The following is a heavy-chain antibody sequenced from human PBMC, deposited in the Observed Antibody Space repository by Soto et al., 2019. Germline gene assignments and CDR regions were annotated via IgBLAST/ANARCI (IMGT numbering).Heavy chain of an antibody. V-gene: IGHV4-31*03. CDR3: ARGYSSSFDP. CDR1: GGSISSGGYY. D-gene: IGHD6-6*01. CDR2: IYYSGST. J-gene: IGHJ5*02. Sequence: SETLSLTCTVSGGSISSGGYYWSRIRQHPGKGLEWTGYIYYSGSTYYNPSLKSRVTISVDTSKNQFSLKLSSVTAADTAVYYCARGYSSSFDPWGQGTLVTVSS.